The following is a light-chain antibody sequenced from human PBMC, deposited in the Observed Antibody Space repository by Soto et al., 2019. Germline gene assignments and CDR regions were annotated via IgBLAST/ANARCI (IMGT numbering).Light chain of an antibody. CDR3: KKNYSPTPA. J-gene: IGKJ3*01. V-gene: IGKV1-39*01. Sequence: DIQMTQSPSSLSASIGDRVTITCRAGQSIGTYLNWYQHKPGKAPKLLIYASSTLQSGVPSRFSGSGSGTEFTLTICALQREYFATYFCKKNYSPTPAFGSVTKVDIK. CDR1: QSIGTY. CDR2: ASS.